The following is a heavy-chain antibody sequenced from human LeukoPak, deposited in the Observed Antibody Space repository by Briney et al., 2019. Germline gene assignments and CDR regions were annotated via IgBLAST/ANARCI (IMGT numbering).Heavy chain of an antibody. CDR1: GGSISSSSYY. Sequence: SETLSLTCTVSGGSISSSSYYWGWIRQPPGKGLEWIGSIYYSGSTYYNPSLKSRVTISVDTSKNQFSLKLSSVTAADTAVYYCASQYYYGSGSPRVVDYWGQGTLVTVSS. CDR2: IYYSGST. J-gene: IGHJ4*02. D-gene: IGHD3-10*01. CDR3: ASQYYYGSGSPRVVDY. V-gene: IGHV4-39*01.